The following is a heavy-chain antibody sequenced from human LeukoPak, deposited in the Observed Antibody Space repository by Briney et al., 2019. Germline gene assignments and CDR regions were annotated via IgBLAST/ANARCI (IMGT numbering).Heavy chain of an antibody. CDR3: ARGLGIAAAGTYNWFDP. J-gene: IGHJ5*02. Sequence: SETLSLTCAVYGGSFSGYYWSWIRQPQGKGLEWIGEINHSGSTNYNPSLKSRVTISVDTSKNQFSLKLSSVTAADTAVYYCARGLGIAAAGTYNWFDPWGQGTLVTVSS. CDR2: INHSGST. D-gene: IGHD6-13*01. CDR1: GGSFSGYY. V-gene: IGHV4-34*01.